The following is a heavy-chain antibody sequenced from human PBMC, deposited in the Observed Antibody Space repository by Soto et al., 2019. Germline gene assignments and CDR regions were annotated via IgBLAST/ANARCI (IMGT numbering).Heavy chain of an antibody. V-gene: IGHV1-18*01. CDR3: ARESPYYDDAFDI. CDR1: GYTFTSYG. J-gene: IGHJ3*02. Sequence: GASVKVSCKASGYTFTSYGISWVRQAPGQGLERMGWISAYNGNTNYAQKLQSRVTMTTDTSTSTAYMELRSLRSDDTAVYYCARESPYYDDAFDIWGQGTMFTASS. CDR2: ISAYNGNT. D-gene: IGHD3-3*01.